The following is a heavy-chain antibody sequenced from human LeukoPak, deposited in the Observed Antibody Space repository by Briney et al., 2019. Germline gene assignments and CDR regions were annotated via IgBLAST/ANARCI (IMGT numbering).Heavy chain of an antibody. Sequence: SETLSLTCTVSGGSIGSYYWSWIRQSPGKGLEWMGYISYSGSSNYNPSLKSRVTISVDTSKNQVSLKLSSVTAADTAVYYCARGRWELPYWGQGTLVTVSS. J-gene: IGHJ4*02. D-gene: IGHD2-15*01. CDR2: ISYSGSS. CDR1: GGSIGSYY. V-gene: IGHV4-59*01. CDR3: ARGRWELPY.